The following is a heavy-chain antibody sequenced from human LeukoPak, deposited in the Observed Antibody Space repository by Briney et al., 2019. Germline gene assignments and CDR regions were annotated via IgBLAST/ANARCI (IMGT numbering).Heavy chain of an antibody. CDR3: ARILYSSNIDY. Sequence: SDPQSLTCTVSVDSIYLCNYYWAWSRKHPGKDRDCNRTIYYSGRTYYNPSLTSRVTLSVDTSKNKFSLKLNSVTAADTAVYYSARILYSSNIDYWGQGTLVTVSS. CDR1: VDSIYLCNYY. J-gene: IGHJ4*02. CDR2: IYYSGRT. V-gene: IGHV4-39*07. D-gene: IGHD6-19*01.